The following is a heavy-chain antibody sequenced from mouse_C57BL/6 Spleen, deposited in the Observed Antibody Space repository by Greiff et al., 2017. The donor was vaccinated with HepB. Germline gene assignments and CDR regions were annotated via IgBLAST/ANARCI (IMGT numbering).Heavy chain of an antibody. Sequence: QVQLQQPGAELVRPGSSVKLSCKASGYTFTSYWMHWVKQRPIQGLEWIGNIDPSDSETHYNQKFKDKATLTVDKSSSTAYMQLSSLTSADSAVYYCAREDIYSAKGFAYWGQGTLVTVSA. J-gene: IGHJ3*01. CDR2: IDPSDSET. V-gene: IGHV1-52*01. D-gene: IGHD2-1*01. CDR1: GYTFTSYW. CDR3: AREDIYSAKGFAY.